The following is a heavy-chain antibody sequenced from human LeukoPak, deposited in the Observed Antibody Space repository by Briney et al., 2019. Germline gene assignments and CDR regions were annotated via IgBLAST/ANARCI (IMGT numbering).Heavy chain of an antibody. CDR3: ARHLTGSSVCIEY. J-gene: IGHJ4*02. CDR2: IYTSGST. D-gene: IGHD2-8*02. Sequence: PSETLSLTCTVSGGSISSYNWSWIRQPPGKGLEWIGYIYTSGSTNYNPSLKSRVTISVDTSKNQFSLKLSSVTAADTAVYYCARHLTGSSVCIEYWGQGTLVTVSS. CDR1: GGSISSYN. V-gene: IGHV4-4*09.